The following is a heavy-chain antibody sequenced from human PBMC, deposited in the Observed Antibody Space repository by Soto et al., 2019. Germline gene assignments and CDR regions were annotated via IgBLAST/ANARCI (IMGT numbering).Heavy chain of an antibody. CDR2: ISYDGSNK. J-gene: IGHJ4*02. CDR3: ARGDRHDIVVVVAATRFDY. D-gene: IGHD2-15*01. CDR1: GFTFSSYA. Sequence: GGSLRLSCAASGFTFSSYAMHWVRQAPGKGLEWVAVISYDGSNKYYADSVKGRFTISRDNSKNTLYLQMNSLRAEDTAVYYCARGDRHDIVVVVAATRFDYWGQGTLVTVSS. V-gene: IGHV3-30-3*01.